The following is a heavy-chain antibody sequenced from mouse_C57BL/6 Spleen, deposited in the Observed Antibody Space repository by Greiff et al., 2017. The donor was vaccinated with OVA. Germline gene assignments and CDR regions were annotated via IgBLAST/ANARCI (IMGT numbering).Heavy chain of an antibody. CDR2: IDPENGDT. J-gene: IGHJ3*01. Sequence: DVQLQESGAELVRPGASVKLSCTASGFNIKDDYMHWVKQRPEQGLEWIGWIDPENGDTEYASKFQGKATITADTSSNTAYLQLSSLTSEDTAVYYCTPITTVVARAYWGQGTLVTVSA. CDR1: GFNIKDDY. D-gene: IGHD1-1*01. V-gene: IGHV14-4*01. CDR3: TPITTVVARAY.